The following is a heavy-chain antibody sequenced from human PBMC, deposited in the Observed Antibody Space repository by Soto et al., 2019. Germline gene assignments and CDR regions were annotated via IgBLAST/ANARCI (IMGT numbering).Heavy chain of an antibody. CDR2: IRNDIYDETT. CDR1: GFTFGDFG. Sequence: PGVSLRLSCTASGFTFGDFGMNWVRQAPGKGLEWIAFIRNDIYDETTEYAASVKGRFTISRDDSKSMAFLQMDSLQTEDTAVYFCTRGRDGYNPYYFLFWGQGALVTVSS. V-gene: IGHV3-49*04. D-gene: IGHD5-12*01. CDR3: TRGRDGYNPYYFLF. J-gene: IGHJ4*02.